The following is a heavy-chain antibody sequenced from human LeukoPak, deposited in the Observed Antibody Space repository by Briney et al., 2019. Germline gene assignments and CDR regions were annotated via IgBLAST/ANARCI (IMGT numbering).Heavy chain of an antibody. CDR2: HIPIFGTA. D-gene: IGHD6-19*01. CDR3: ARGQIAVAGSHFDY. J-gene: IGHJ4*02. Sequence: GSSVKVSCKASGGTFSSYAISWVRQAPGQGLEWMGRHIPIFGTANYAQKFQGRVTITTDESTSTAYMELSSLRSEDTAVYYCARGQIAVAGSHFDYWGQGTLVTVSS. CDR1: GGTFSSYA. V-gene: IGHV1-69*05.